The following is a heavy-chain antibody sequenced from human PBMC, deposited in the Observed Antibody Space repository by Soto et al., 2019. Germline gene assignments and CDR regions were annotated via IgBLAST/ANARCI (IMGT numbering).Heavy chain of an antibody. D-gene: IGHD6-13*01. CDR2: ISSSSSYI. J-gene: IGHJ4*02. CDR3: ARGTSSSWYMPFDY. Sequence: GGSLRLSCAASGFTFSSYSMNWVRQAPGKGLEWVSSISSSSSYIYYADSVKGRFTISRDNAKNSLYLQMNSLRAEDTAVYYCARGTSSSWYMPFDYWGQGTMVTVSS. V-gene: IGHV3-21*01. CDR1: GFTFSSYS.